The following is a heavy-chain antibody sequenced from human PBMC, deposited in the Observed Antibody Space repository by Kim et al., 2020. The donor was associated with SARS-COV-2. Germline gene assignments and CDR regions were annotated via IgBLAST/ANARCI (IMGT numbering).Heavy chain of an antibody. V-gene: IGHV3-48*02. J-gene: IGHJ4*02. CDR1: GFTFSGYS. CDR3: ARDCGPHSSPIDF. Sequence: GGSLRLSCATSGFTFSGYSMNWVRQAPGKGLEWVSYIGSSRRSAIYYADSVRGRFTISRDDAKNSLFLQMNSLRDEATAVYYCARDCGPHSSPIDFWGQG. CDR2: IGSSRRSAI. D-gene: IGHD6-13*01.